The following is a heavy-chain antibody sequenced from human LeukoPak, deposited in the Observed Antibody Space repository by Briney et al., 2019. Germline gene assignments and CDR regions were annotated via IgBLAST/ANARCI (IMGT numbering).Heavy chain of an antibody. CDR2: IRYDGSNK. V-gene: IGHV3-30*02. Sequence: GGSLRLSCAASGFTFSNYGMHWVRQAPGKGLEWVAFIRYDGSNKYYADSVKGRFTISRDNSKNTLYLQMNSLRAEDTAVYYCAKDAATSSWYNPYYYYYMDVWGKGTTVTISS. J-gene: IGHJ6*03. CDR1: GFTFSNYG. D-gene: IGHD6-13*01. CDR3: AKDAATSSWYNPYYYYYMDV.